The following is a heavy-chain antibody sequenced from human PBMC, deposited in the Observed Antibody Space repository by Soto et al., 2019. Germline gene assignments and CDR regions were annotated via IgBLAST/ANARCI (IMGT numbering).Heavy chain of an antibody. CDR1: GFTFSSYG. Sequence: QVQLVESGGGVVQPGRSLRLSCAASGFTFSSYGMHWVRQAPGKGLEWVAVIWYDGSNKYYADSVKGRFTISRDNSKNTLYLQMNSLRAEDTAVYYCARDVGYSSGWYYVDYWGQGTLVTVSS. J-gene: IGHJ4*02. CDR3: ARDVGYSSGWYYVDY. D-gene: IGHD6-19*01. CDR2: IWYDGSNK. V-gene: IGHV3-33*01.